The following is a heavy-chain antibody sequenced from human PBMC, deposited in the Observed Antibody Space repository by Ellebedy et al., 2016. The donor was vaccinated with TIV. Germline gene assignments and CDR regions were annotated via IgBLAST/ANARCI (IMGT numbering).Heavy chain of an antibody. CDR3: ARQKGVVPAAMSWFDP. V-gene: IGHV5-51*01. CDR1: GYSFTSYW. Sequence: KVSCKGSGYSFTSYWIAWVRQMPGKGLEWMGIIYPGDSDTSYSPSFQGQVTIPADKSISTAYLQWRSLKASDTAMYYCARQKGVVPAAMSWFDPWGQGTLVTVSS. CDR2: IYPGDSDT. J-gene: IGHJ5*02. D-gene: IGHD2-2*01.